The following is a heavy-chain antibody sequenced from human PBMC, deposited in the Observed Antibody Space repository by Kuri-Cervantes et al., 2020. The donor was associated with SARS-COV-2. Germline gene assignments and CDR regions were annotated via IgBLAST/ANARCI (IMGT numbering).Heavy chain of an antibody. D-gene: IGHD1-26*01. CDR3: GRDDGSGSLSDC. CDR2: ISPTSGST. Sequence: ASVKVSCKASGYTFTSYYMHWVRQVPGQGLEWMGIISPTSGSTNYAQRFQGRVTMTRDTSTSTVYMELGSLRSEDTAVYYCGRDDGSGSLSDCWGQGTLVTVSS. J-gene: IGHJ4*02. V-gene: IGHV1-46*01. CDR1: GYTFTSYY.